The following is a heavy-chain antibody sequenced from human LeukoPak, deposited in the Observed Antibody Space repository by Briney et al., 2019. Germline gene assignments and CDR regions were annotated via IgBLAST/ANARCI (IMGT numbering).Heavy chain of an antibody. CDR1: GGSFSGYY. CDR3: ARGPKMITMIVVVKTYYFDY. J-gene: IGHJ4*02. CDR2: INHSGST. Sequence: SETLSLTCAVYGGSFSGYYWSWIRQPQGKGLEWIGEINHSGSTNYNPSLKSRVTISVDTSKNQFSLKLSSVTAADTAVYYCARGPKMITMIVVVKTYYFDYWGQGTLVTVSS. D-gene: IGHD3-22*01. V-gene: IGHV4-34*01.